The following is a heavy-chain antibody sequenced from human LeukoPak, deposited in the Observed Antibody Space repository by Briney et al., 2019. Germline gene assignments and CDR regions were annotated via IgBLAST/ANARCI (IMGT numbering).Heavy chain of an antibody. D-gene: IGHD2-15*01. Sequence: PGGSLRLSCAASGFTFSSYAMHWVRQAPGKGLEWVAVISCDGSNKYYADSVKGRFTISRDNSKNTLYLQMNSLRAEDTAVYYCARERCSGGSCYYFDYWGQGTLVTVSS. CDR1: GFTFSSYA. CDR2: ISCDGSNK. J-gene: IGHJ4*02. CDR3: ARERCSGGSCYYFDY. V-gene: IGHV3-30-3*01.